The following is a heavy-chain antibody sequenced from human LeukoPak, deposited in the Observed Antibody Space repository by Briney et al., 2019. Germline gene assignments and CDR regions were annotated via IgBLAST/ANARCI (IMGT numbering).Heavy chain of an antibody. CDR2: INHSGST. V-gene: IGHV4-34*01. Sequence: SETLSLTCAVYSGSFSGYYWSWIRQPPGKGLEWIGEINHSGSTNYNPSLKSRVTISVDTSKNQFSLKLSSVTAADTAVYYCARQGYYYGSGSYPANWFDPWGQGTLVTVSS. CDR1: SGSFSGYY. D-gene: IGHD3-10*01. CDR3: ARQGYYYGSGSYPANWFDP. J-gene: IGHJ5*02.